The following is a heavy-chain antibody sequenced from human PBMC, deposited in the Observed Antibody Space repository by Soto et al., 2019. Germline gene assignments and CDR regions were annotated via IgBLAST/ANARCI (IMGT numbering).Heavy chain of an antibody. V-gene: IGHV3-74*01. CDR3: ASVPYGDPFDY. J-gene: IGHJ4*02. Sequence: GGSLRLSCAASGFTFSSYWMHWVRQAPGKGLVWVSRINSDGSSTSYADSVKGRFTISRDNAKNTLYLQMNSLRAEDTAVYYCASVPYGDPFDYWGQGTLVTVSS. CDR1: GFTFSSYW. D-gene: IGHD4-17*01. CDR2: INSDGSST.